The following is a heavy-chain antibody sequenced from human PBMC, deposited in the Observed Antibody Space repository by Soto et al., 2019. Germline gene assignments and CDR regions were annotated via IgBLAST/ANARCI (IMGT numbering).Heavy chain of an antibody. J-gene: IGHJ5*02. CDR2: INAGNGNT. Sequence: QVQLVQSGAEVKKPGASVKVYCKASGYTFTSYAMHWVRQAPGQRLEWMGWINAGNGNTKYSQKLQGRVTITRDTAASTAYMELSSLRSEDTAVYYCARGVAGPLHWFDPWGQGTLVTVSS. CDR1: GYTFTSYA. V-gene: IGHV1-3*01. D-gene: IGHD6-19*01. CDR3: ARGVAGPLHWFDP.